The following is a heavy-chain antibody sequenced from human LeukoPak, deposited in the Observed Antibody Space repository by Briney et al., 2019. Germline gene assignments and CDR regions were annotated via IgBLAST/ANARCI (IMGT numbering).Heavy chain of an antibody. Sequence: GGSLRLSCAASGFTFSSYAMHWVRQAPGKGLEWVAVISYDGSNKYYADSVKGRFTISRDNSKNTLYLQMNSLRVEDTAVYYCARVDYYDSNRFDYWGQGTLVTVSS. CDR1: GFTFSSYA. CDR3: ARVDYYDSNRFDY. CDR2: ISYDGSNK. V-gene: IGHV3-30*04. D-gene: IGHD3-22*01. J-gene: IGHJ4*02.